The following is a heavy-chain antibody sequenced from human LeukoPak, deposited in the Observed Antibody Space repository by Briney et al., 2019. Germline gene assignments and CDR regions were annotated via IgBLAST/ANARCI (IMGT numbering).Heavy chain of an antibody. V-gene: IGHV4-4*07. CDR2: IYTSGST. CDR3: ARLVVITTFDWFDP. CDR1: GGSISSYY. D-gene: IGHD3-22*01. J-gene: IGHJ5*02. Sequence: ASETQSLTCTVSGGSISSYYWSWIRQPAGKGLEWIGRIYTSGSTNYNPSLKSRVTMSVDTSKNQFSLKLTSVTAADTAVYYCARLVVITTFDWFDPWGQGTLVTVSS.